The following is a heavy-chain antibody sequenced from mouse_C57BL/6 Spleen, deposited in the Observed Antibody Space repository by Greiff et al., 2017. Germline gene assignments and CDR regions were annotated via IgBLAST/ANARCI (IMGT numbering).Heavy chain of an antibody. CDR3: ARSPPYDYDAFYYAMDY. D-gene: IGHD2-4*01. Sequence: QVQLQQSGPELVKPGASVKLSCKASGYTFTSYDINWVKQRPGQGLEWIGWIYPRDGSTKYNEKFKGKATLTVDTSSSTAYMELHSLTSEDSAVYFCARSPPYDYDAFYYAMDYWGQGTSVTVSS. V-gene: IGHV1-85*01. CDR2: IYPRDGST. J-gene: IGHJ4*01. CDR1: GYTFTSYD.